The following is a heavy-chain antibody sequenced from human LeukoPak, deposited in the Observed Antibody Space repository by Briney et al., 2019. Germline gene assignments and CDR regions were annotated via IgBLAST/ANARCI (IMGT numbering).Heavy chain of an antibody. D-gene: IGHD3-10*01. CDR3: ASYGSGSYYTPLPYYYYYMDV. CDR2: IIPIFGTA. V-gene: IGHV1-69*13. Sequence: SVKVSCKASGYTFTSYYMHWVRQAPGQGLEWMGGIIPIFGTANYAQKFQGRVTITADESTSTAYMELSSLRSEDTAVYYCASYGSGSYYTPLPYYYYYMDVWGKGTTVTISS. J-gene: IGHJ6*03. CDR1: GYTFTSYY.